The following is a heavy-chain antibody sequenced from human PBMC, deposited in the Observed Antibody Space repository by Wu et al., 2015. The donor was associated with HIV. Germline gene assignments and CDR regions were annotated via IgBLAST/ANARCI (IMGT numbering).Heavy chain of an antibody. CDR3: ASPLAIAGSGPSGMDV. CDR2: INPIGGST. J-gene: IGHJ6*02. CDR1: GYTFTNYY. Sequence: QVQLVQSGAEVKKPGASAKVSCKASGYTFTNYYMHWVRQAPGQGLEWMGTINPIGGSTSYAQKFQGRVIMTRDTSTSTVYMELSSLRSEDTAVYYCASPLAIAGSGPSGMDVWGQGP. V-gene: IGHV1-46*01. D-gene: IGHD6-13*01.